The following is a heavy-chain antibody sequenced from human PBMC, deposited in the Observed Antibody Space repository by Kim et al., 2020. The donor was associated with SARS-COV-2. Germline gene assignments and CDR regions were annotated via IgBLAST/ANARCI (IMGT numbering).Heavy chain of an antibody. J-gene: IGHJ4*02. V-gene: IGHV3-53*01. D-gene: IGHD1-26*01. Sequence: GGSLRLSCAPSGFGVSSNYMSWVRQAPGKGLEWVSLIYDGDNTYYAYSVKGRFTISRDNFRNTLYLQMNNLRADDTAVYYCATSHTLFSGTYWPPFDYWGQGTLVTVSS. CDR2: IYDGDNT. CDR1: GFGVSSNY. CDR3: ATSHTLFSGTYWPPFDY.